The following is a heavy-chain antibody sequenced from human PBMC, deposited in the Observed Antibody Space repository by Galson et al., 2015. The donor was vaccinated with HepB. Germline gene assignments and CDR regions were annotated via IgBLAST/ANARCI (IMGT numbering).Heavy chain of an antibody. V-gene: IGHV1-69*13. CDR2: IIPIFGTA. D-gene: IGHD3-10*01. CDR1: GGTFSSYA. CDR3: ARARSGAIGYYYYGMDV. Sequence: SVKVSCKASGGTFSSYAISWVRQAPGQGLEWMGGIIPIFGTANYAQKFQDRVTITADESTSTAYMELSSLRSEDTAGYYCARARSGAIGYYYYGMDVWGQGTTVTVSS. J-gene: IGHJ6*02.